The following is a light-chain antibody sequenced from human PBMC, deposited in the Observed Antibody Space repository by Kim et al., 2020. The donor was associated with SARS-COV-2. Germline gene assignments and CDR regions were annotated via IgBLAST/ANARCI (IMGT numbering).Light chain of an antibody. CDR2: RDS. CDR3: QVLDSGTVV. J-gene: IGLJ1*01. CDR1: NIGSKS. Sequence: SYELTQPLSVSVALGQTARITCGENNIGSKSVHWYQQRPGQAPVLVIYRDSNRPSGIPERFSASNSGKTATRTISRAQAGDEADYHCQVLDSGTVVCGTETDVTVL. V-gene: IGLV3-9*01.